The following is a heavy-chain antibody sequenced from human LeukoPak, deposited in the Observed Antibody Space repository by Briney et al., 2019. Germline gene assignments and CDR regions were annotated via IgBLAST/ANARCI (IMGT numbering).Heavy chain of an antibody. CDR2: ISGSGGST. CDR1: GFTFSSYA. Sequence: GGSLRLSRAASGFTFSSYAMSWVRQAPGKGLEWVSGISGSGGSTYYADSVKGRFTISRDNSRNTLYLQMNSLRAEDTAVYYCAKWGYCSSTSCYDGSFDYWGQGTLVTVSS. V-gene: IGHV3-23*01. J-gene: IGHJ4*02. CDR3: AKWGYCSSTSCYDGSFDY. D-gene: IGHD2-2*01.